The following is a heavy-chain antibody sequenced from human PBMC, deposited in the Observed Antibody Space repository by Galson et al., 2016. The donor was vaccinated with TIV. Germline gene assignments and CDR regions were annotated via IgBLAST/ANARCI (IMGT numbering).Heavy chain of an antibody. J-gene: IGHJ4*02. CDR2: IYDDGTT. CDR1: GDSISGGGYY. D-gene: IGHD2-21*02. CDR3: ARSVTRGVVTARFFDL. Sequence: TLSPTCTVSGDSISGGGYYWSWLRQRPGMGLDYIGYIYDDGTTYVNPSLKSRVSMSVDTSKDMFSLRLSSMTAADTAVYYCARSVTRGVVTARFFDLWGLGTLVTVSS. V-gene: IGHV4-31*03.